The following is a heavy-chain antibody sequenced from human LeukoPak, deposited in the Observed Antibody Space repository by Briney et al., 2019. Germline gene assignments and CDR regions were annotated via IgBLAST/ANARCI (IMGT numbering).Heavy chain of an antibody. Sequence: GGSLRLSCAASGFTFSDYYMSWIRQALGKGLEWVSCISSSGSTIYYADSVKGRFTISRDNAKNSLYLQMNSLRAEDTAVYYCARTPGEYDFWSGYPPRDYYYGMDVWGQGTTVTVSS. CDR3: ARTPGEYDFWSGYPPRDYYYGMDV. J-gene: IGHJ6*02. CDR1: GFTFSDYY. CDR2: ISSSGSTI. V-gene: IGHV3-11*01. D-gene: IGHD3-3*01.